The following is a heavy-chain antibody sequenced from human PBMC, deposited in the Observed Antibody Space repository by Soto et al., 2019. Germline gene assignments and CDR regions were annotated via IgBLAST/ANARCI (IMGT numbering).Heavy chain of an antibody. CDR1: GFTFSNAW. J-gene: IGHJ4*02. Sequence: PGGSLRLSCAASGFTFSNAWMSWVRQAPGKGLEWVGRIKSKTDGGTTDYAAPVKGRFTISRDDSKNTLYLQMNSLKTEDTAVYYCTTPYYDFWSGYYSFDYWGQGTLVTVSS. CDR3: TTPYYDFWSGYYSFDY. V-gene: IGHV3-15*01. D-gene: IGHD3-3*01. CDR2: IKSKTDGGTT.